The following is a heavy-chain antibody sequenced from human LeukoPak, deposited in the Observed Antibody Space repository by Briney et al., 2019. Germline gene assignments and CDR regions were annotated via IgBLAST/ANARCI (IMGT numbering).Heavy chain of an antibody. CDR3: ASHDAVPVIRRGYDF. D-gene: IGHD2-21*01. CDR1: GGSVSGYY. CDR2: IYYTGAT. J-gene: IGHJ4*02. Sequence: SETLSLTCTVSGGSVSGYYWSWIRQPPGKGREWIGYIYYTGATTSSPSLKSRVTMSVDTPEHQSSLRLSSVTAADTAVYYCASHDAVPVIRRGYDFWGQGTLVTVSS. V-gene: IGHV4-59*08.